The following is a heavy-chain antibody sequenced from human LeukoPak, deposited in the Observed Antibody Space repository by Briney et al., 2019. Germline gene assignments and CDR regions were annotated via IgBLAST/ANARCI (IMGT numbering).Heavy chain of an antibody. CDR2: IYPGDSDT. CDR1: GYSFTSYW. CDR3: ARQNLFGSRGYSYGSDY. J-gene: IGHJ4*02. Sequence: GESLKISCKGSGYSFTSYWIGWVRQMPGKGLECMGIIYPGDSDTRYSPSFQGQVTISADKSISTAYLQWSSLKASDTAMYYCARQNLFGSRGYSYGSDYWGQGTLVTVSS. V-gene: IGHV5-51*01. D-gene: IGHD5-18*01.